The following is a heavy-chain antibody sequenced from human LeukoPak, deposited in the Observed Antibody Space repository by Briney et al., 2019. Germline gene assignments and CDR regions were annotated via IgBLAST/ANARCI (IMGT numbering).Heavy chain of an antibody. D-gene: IGHD5-24*01. V-gene: IGHV3-74*01. CDR3: ARDRDGYNY. CDR1: GFTFSNSL. CDR2: IDTGGSTT. J-gene: IGHJ4*02. Sequence: GGSLRLSCAASGFTFSNSLMHWVRQVPGKRLVWVARIDTGGSTTHYADPVKGRFTISRDNAKNTLYLQMNSLRAEDTAVYYCARDRDGYNYWGQGTLVTVSS.